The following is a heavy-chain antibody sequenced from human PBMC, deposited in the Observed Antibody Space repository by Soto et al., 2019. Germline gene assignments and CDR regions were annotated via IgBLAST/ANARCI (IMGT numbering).Heavy chain of an antibody. V-gene: IGHV1-3*01. D-gene: IGHD2-15*01. CDR2: INAGNGNT. J-gene: IGHJ6*02. CDR3: ARKGYCSGGSCSVYYYGMDV. CDR1: GYTFTSYA. Sequence: ASVKVSCKASGYTFTSYAVHWVRQAPGQRLEWMGWINAGNGNTKYSQKFQGRVTITRDTSASTAYMELSSLRSEDMAVYYCARKGYCSGGSCSVYYYGMDVWGQGTTVTVSS.